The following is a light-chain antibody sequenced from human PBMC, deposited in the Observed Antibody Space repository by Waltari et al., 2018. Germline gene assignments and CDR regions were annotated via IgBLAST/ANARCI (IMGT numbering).Light chain of an antibody. CDR3: QQSYTTLRT. J-gene: IGKJ4*01. CDR2: AVS. Sequence: DIQMTQSPSSLSASVGDRVTITCRASQSISSYLNWYQQKPGKAPKLLIYAVSNLQSGVPSRFSGSGSGTDFTLTISSRQPEDLATYYCQQSYTTLRTFGGGTKVEIK. CDR1: QSISSY. V-gene: IGKV1-39*01.